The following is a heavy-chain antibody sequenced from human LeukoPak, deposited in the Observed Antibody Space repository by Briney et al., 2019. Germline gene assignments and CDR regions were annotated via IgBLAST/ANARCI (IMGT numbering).Heavy chain of an antibody. CDR2: IIPIFGTA. CDR1: GGTFSSYA. V-gene: IGHV1-69*01. Sequence: SVKVSCKASGGTFSSYAISWVRQAPGQGLEWMGGIIPIFGTANYAQKFQGRVTITADESTSTAYVELSSLRSEDTAVYYCARDKSEGDILTGGAYAFDIWGQGTMVTVSS. J-gene: IGHJ3*02. CDR3: ARDKSEGDILTGGAYAFDI. D-gene: IGHD3-9*01.